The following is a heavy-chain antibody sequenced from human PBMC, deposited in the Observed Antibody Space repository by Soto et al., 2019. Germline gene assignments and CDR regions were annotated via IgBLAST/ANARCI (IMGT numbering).Heavy chain of an antibody. CDR3: ARSLVVVAATVGGAFDI. D-gene: IGHD2-15*01. V-gene: IGHV2-5*02. J-gene: IGHJ3*02. CDR1: GFSLSTSGVG. CDR2: IYWDDDK. Sequence: VSGPTLVNPTQTLTLTCTFSGFSLSTSGVGVGWIRQPPGKALEWLALIYWDDDKRYSPSLKSRLTITKDTSKNQVVLTMTNMDPVDTATYYCARSLVVVAATVGGAFDIWGQGTMVTVS.